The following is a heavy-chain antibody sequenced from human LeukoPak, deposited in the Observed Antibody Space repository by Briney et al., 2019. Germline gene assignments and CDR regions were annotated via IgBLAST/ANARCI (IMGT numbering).Heavy chain of an antibody. CDR1: GFTFSSYG. V-gene: IGHV3-33*01. J-gene: IGHJ4*02. CDR3: ARVVPRYLQDSPPGY. D-gene: IGHD5-24*01. CDR2: IWYDGSNK. Sequence: PGGSLRLSCAASGFTFSSYGMHWVRQAPGKGLEWVAVIWYDGSNKYYADSVKGRFTISRDNSKNTLYLQMNSLRAEDTAVYYCARVVPRYLQDSPPGYWGQGTLVTVSS.